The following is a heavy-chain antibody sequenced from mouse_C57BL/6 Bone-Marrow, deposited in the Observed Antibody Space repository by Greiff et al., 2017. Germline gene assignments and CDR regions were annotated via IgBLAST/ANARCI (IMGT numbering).Heavy chain of an antibody. J-gene: IGHJ2*01. D-gene: IGHD1-1*01. CDR1: GYTFTDYA. V-gene: IGHV1-67*01. Sequence: VKLMESGPELVRPGVSVKISCKGSGYTFTDYAMHWVKQSHAKSLEWIGVISTYYGDASYNQKFKDKATMTVDKSSSTAYMELARLTSEDSAVYYCASYGTFKDYFDYWGQGTTLTVSS. CDR2: ISTYYGDA. CDR3: ASYGTFKDYFDY.